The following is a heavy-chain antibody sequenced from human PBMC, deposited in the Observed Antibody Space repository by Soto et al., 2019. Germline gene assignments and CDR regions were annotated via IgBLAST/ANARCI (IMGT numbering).Heavy chain of an antibody. D-gene: IGHD3-22*01. CDR2: ISYSGST. CDR3: AREARVVTTGWFDF. CDR1: GSSVRSYA. Sequence: SETLSLTXSVSGSSVRSYAWSWIRQAPGKGLEWIGYISYSGSTKYSPSLQSRVTISQDASANQFSLRLSYVTAADTVVYYCAREARVVTTGWFDFWGLGTAVTVSS. J-gene: IGHJ4*02. V-gene: IGHV4-59*02.